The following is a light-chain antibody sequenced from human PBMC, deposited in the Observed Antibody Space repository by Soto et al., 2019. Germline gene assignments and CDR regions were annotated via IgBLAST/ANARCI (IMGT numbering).Light chain of an antibody. CDR2: GAS. V-gene: IGKV3-15*01. Sequence: EIVMTQSPATLSVSPGGRATLSCRASQSIGDTLAWYQQKPGQAPRLVIHGASSRVTGLPARFSGSGSGTDFTLSISSLEPEDFAVYYCQQRTDRPPWTFGQGTKVDIK. CDR1: QSIGDT. CDR3: QQRTDRPPWT. J-gene: IGKJ1*01.